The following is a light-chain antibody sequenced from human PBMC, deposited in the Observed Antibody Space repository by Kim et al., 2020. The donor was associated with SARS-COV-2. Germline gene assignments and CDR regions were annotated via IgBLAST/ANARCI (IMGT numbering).Light chain of an antibody. V-gene: IGLV4-60*03. Sequence: QPVLTQSSSASASLGSSVKLTCTLISGRSTYIIAWHQQQPGKAPRFLMKLERNGVYDRGSGVPDRFSGSASGAERYLIISNVQSEDEADYYCETWNSDTWFGGGTQLTVL. CDR1: SGRSTYI. J-gene: IGLJ3*02. CDR2: LERNGVY. CDR3: ETWNSDTW.